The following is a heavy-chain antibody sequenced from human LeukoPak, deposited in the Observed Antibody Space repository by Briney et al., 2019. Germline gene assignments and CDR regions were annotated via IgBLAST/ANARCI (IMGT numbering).Heavy chain of an antibody. D-gene: IGHD3-22*01. J-gene: IGHJ4*02. CDR2: INPNSGGT. V-gene: IGHV1-2*02. Sequence: ASVKVSCKASGHTFTGYYLHWVRQAPGQGLEWMGWINPNSGGTNFAQKFQGRVTMTRDTSISTAYMELSRLRSDDTAVYYCARGDYYDSSGYHHYFDYWGQGTLVTVSS. CDR3: ARGDYYDSSGYHHYFDY. CDR1: GHTFTGYY.